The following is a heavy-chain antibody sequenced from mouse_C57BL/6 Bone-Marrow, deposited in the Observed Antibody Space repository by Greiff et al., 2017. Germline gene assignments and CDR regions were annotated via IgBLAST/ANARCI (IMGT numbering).Heavy chain of an antibody. CDR3: TTYLWFAD. Sequence: EVQLVESGAELVRPGASVKLSCTASGFNIKDDYMHWVKQRPEQGLEWIGWIDPENGDPEYASKFQGKATITADTSSNTAYLQLSSLTSEDTAVYYCTTYLWFADWGQGTLVTVSA. V-gene: IGHV14-4*01. CDR1: GFNIKDDY. J-gene: IGHJ3*01. D-gene: IGHD5-1*01. CDR2: IDPENGDP.